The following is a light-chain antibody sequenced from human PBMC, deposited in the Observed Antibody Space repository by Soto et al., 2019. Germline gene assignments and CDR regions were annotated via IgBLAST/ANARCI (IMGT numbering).Light chain of an antibody. V-gene: IGKV1-6*01. J-gene: IGKJ1*01. CDR1: QGIRND. Sequence: TPMTQSPSSLSASVGDRVTITCRASQGIRNDLGWYQQKPGKAPKLLIYAASSLQSGVPSRFSGSGSGTDFTLTISRLQPEDSATYYCQQYYNYPRTFGQGTKVEI. CDR3: QQYYNYPRT. CDR2: AAS.